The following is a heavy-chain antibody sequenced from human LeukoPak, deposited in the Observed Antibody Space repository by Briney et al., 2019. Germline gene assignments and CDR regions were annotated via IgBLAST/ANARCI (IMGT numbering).Heavy chain of an antibody. CDR2: IYPGDSDT. CDR3: ARQAVIQYCSGGSCHGFFDY. Sequence: GESLKISCKGSGYSFTSYWIGWVRQMPGKGLEWMGIIYPGDSDTRYSPSFQGQVTISADKSISTAYLQWSSLKASDTAMYYCARQAVIQYCSGGSCHGFFDYWGQGTLVTVSS. CDR1: GYSFTSYW. D-gene: IGHD2-15*01. J-gene: IGHJ4*02. V-gene: IGHV5-51*01.